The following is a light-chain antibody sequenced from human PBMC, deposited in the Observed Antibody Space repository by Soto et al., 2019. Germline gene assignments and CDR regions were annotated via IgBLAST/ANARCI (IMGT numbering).Light chain of an antibody. Sequence: QSALTQPPSASSTPGQTVTISCAGSTSNIGTFYVYWYQHLPGTAPKLLIYLGDQRASGVSDRFSGSRSGTSASLAINGLRSDDEAHYYCAAWDDKLNAYVLARGTKVIVL. V-gene: IGLV1-47*02. CDR2: LGD. CDR1: TSNIGTFY. CDR3: AAWDDKLNAYV. J-gene: IGLJ1*01.